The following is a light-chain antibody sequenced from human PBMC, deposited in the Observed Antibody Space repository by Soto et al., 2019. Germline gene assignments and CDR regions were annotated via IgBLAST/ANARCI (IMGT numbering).Light chain of an antibody. CDR2: EVS. CDR3: TSYVGSNIWV. V-gene: IGLV2-8*01. Sequence: QSALTQPPSASWSPGQSVTISCTGTSSDVGAYKYVSWYQQYPGKAPKLMIYEVSKRHSGVPDRFSGSKSGNTASLTVSGLQAEDEADYYCTSYVGSNIWVFGGGTKLTVL. J-gene: IGLJ3*02. CDR1: SSDVGAYKY.